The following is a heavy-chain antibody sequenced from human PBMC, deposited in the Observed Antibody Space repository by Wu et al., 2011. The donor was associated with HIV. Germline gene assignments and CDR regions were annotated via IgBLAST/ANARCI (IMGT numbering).Heavy chain of an antibody. J-gene: IGHJ5*02. CDR3: ARGVGASPFDP. Sequence: QVQLVQSGAEVKKPGASVKVSCETSGYTFTGYYIHWVRQAPGQGLEWMGWINPNTGGTNYARKFQDRVTMTGDTSISTAYMELSSLRSEDTAVYYCARGVGASPFDPWGQGTLVTVSS. D-gene: IGHD1-26*01. CDR1: GYTFTGYY. CDR2: INPNTGGT. V-gene: IGHV1-2*02.